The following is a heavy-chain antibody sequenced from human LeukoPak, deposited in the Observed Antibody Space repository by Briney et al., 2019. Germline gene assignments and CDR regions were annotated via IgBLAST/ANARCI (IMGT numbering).Heavy chain of an antibody. J-gene: IGHJ4*02. CDR2: ISSSSSYI. CDR1: GFTFSSYS. D-gene: IGHD4-17*01. CDR3: ARDQTTVTYLDDRDY. V-gene: IGHV3-21*01. Sequence: GGSLRLSCAASGFTFSSYSMNWVRQAPGKGLEWVSSISSSSSYIYYADSVKGRFTISRDNAKNSLYLQMNSLRAEDTAVYYCARDQTTVTYLDDRDYWGQGTLVTVSS.